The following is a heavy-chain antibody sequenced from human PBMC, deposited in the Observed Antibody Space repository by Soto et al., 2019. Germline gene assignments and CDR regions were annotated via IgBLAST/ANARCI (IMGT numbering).Heavy chain of an antibody. V-gene: IGHV3-23*01. CDR3: AKVVVAAKDYYYGMDV. CDR2: ISGSGGST. Sequence: LRHSCGAAGCNFGGYAVSWVRQTKGKGLEWVSAISGSGGSTYYVDSVKGRFTISRDNSKNTLYLQMNSLRAEDTAVYYCAKVVVAAKDYYYGMDVWGQGTTVTVSS. CDR1: GCNFGGYA. D-gene: IGHD2-15*01. J-gene: IGHJ6*02.